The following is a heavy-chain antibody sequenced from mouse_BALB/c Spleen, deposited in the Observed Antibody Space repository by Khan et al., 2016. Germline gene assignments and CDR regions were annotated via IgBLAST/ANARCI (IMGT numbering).Heavy chain of an antibody. J-gene: IGHJ3*01. CDR3: AGGASAWFGY. Sequence: VQLQQPGPALVKPGASVKISCKSSGYSFTGYYMHWVKQSHGKSLEWIGRVNPDNGGTNYNQKFKGKAIITVDKSSITDYMEFRSLTSEDSATYYCAGGASAWFGYWGQGTLVTVSA. D-gene: IGHD3-1*01. CDR1: GYSFTGYY. V-gene: IGHV1-18*01. CDR2: VNPDNGGT.